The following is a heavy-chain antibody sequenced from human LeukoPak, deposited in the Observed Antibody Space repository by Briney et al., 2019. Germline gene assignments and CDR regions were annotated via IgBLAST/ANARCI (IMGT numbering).Heavy chain of an antibody. Sequence: SETLSLTCTVSGGSISSYYWSWIRQPPGKGLEWIGYIYYSGSTNYNPSLKSRVTISVDTSKNQFSLKLSSVTAADTAVYYCARGFTPDYDIFVFEWWEGKYYFDYWGQGTLVTVSS. CDR1: GGSISSYY. V-gene: IGHV4-59*01. CDR2: IYYSGST. J-gene: IGHJ4*02. CDR3: ARGFTPDYDIFVFEWWEGKYYFDY. D-gene: IGHD3-9*01.